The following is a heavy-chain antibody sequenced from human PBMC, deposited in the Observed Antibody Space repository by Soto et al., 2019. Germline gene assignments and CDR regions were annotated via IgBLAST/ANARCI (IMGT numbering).Heavy chain of an antibody. Sequence: QVQLVQSGAEVKKPGASVKVSCKASGYTFTSYDINWVRQATGQGLEWMGWMNPNSGNTGYAQKFQGRVTMTRNTYXSTAYMELSSLRSEDTAVYYCARALAWFGNNWFDPWGQGTLVTVSS. CDR2: MNPNSGNT. J-gene: IGHJ5*02. CDR3: ARALAWFGNNWFDP. D-gene: IGHD3-10*01. CDR1: GYTFTSYD. V-gene: IGHV1-8*01.